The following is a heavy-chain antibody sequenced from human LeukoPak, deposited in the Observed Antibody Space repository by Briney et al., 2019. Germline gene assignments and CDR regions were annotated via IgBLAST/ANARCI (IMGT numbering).Heavy chain of an antibody. CDR1: GGSISSYY. Sequence: KTSETLSLTCTVSGGSISSYYWSWIRQPPGKGLEWIGYIYYSGTTNYNPSLKSRVTISVDTSKNQFSLKLSSVTAADTAVYYCAREYGSGSSRLNYYYYYGMDVWGQGTTVTVSS. D-gene: IGHD3-10*01. J-gene: IGHJ6*02. CDR2: IYYSGTT. V-gene: IGHV4-59*01. CDR3: AREYGSGSSRLNYYYYYGMDV.